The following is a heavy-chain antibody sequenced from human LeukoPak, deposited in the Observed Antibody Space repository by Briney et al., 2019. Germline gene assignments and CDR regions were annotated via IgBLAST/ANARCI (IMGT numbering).Heavy chain of an antibody. CDR1: GGTFSSYA. V-gene: IGHV1-69*04. D-gene: IGHD2-21*02. CDR2: IIPILGIA. J-gene: IGHJ4*02. CDR3: AKRDRPCSGDCSAPYYFDY. Sequence: SVKVSCKASGGTFSSYAISWVRQAPGQGLEWMGRIIPILGIANYAQKFQGRVTITADKSTSTAYMELSSLRSEDTAVYYCAKRDRPCSGDCSAPYYFDYWGQGTLVTVSS.